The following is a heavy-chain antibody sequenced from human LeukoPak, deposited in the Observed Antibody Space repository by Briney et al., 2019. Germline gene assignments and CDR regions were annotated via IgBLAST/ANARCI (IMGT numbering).Heavy chain of an antibody. CDR1: GGTFSSYA. J-gene: IGHJ4*02. V-gene: IGHV1-69*04. D-gene: IGHD4-17*01. CDR2: IIPILGIA. CDR3: ATTVTTPLDY. Sequence: GSSVKVSCKASGGTFSSYAISWVRQAPGQGLEWMGRIIPILGIANYAQKFQGRVTITADKSTSAAYMELSSLRSEDTAVYYCATTVTTPLDYWGQGTLVTVSS.